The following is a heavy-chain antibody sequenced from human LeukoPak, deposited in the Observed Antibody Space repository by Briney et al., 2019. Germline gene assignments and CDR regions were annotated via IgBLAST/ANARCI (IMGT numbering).Heavy chain of an antibody. J-gene: IGHJ3*02. Sequence: SETLSLTCTVSGGSISSGDYYWSWIRQPPGKGLEWTGRIDTSGSTNYNPSLKSRVTMSVDTSKNQFSLKLSSVTAADTAVYYCARDLRTSVTHNAFDIWGQGTMVTVSS. CDR2: IDTSGST. D-gene: IGHD4-17*01. V-gene: IGHV4-61*02. CDR3: ARDLRTSVTHNAFDI. CDR1: GGSISSGDYY.